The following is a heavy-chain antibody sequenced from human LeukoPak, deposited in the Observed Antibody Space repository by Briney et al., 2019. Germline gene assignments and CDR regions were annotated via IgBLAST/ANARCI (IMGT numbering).Heavy chain of an antibody. CDR2: ISSSSSYI. CDR3: AREGGYQYYYAMDV. V-gene: IGHV3-21*01. Sequence: GGSLRLSCAASGFTFKTYTMHWVRQAPGMGQEWVSSISSSSSYIIYADSVKGRFTISRDNAKNSLYLQMSSLRAEDAAVYYCAREGGYQYYYAMDVWGQGTTVTVSS. J-gene: IGHJ6*02. D-gene: IGHD3-16*01. CDR1: GFTFKTYT.